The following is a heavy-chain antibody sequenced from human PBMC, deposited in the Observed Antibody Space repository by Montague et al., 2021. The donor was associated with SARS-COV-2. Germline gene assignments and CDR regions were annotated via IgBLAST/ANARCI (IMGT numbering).Heavy chain of an antibody. CDR3: ARLKRYFDSSGSPSAFDF. CDR2: IYYTGNT. CDR1: GGSITNNIDY. J-gene: IGHJ3*01. D-gene: IGHD3-22*01. V-gene: IGHV4-39*02. Sequence: SETLSLTCTVSGGSITNNIDYWAWIRQPPGKGLEWIGSIYYTGNTYYNPSLKSRVTISVATSKNHFTLKLSPVTAAETAVYYCARLKRYFDSSGSPSAFDFWGQGTKVTVSS.